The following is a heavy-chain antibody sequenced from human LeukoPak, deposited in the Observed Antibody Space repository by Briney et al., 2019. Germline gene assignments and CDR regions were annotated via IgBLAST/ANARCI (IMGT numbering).Heavy chain of an antibody. CDR3: AKNEGSELHQYNLDV. D-gene: IGHD1-7*01. V-gene: IGHV3-23*01. J-gene: IGHJ6*03. Sequence: PGGSLRLSCAASGFPFSDFAMSWVRQAPGKGLQWVSTLSGSGDGTYFADALKGRFTISRDNSKNTLYLQMNSLRADDTAVYYCAKNEGSELHQYNLDVWGTGTAVTVSS. CDR1: GFPFSDFA. CDR2: LSGSGDGT.